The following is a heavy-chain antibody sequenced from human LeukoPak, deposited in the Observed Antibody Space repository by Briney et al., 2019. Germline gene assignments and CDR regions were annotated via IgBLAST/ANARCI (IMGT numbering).Heavy chain of an antibody. Sequence: ASVKVSCKASGGTFSSYAIRWVRQAPGQGLEWMGGIIPIFGTANYAQKLQGRVTITTEESTSTAYMELSSLRSENTAVYYCARDHWRGATRGFDYWGQGTLVTVSS. CDR3: ARDHWRGATRGFDY. J-gene: IGHJ4*02. D-gene: IGHD1-26*01. CDR2: IIPIFGTA. V-gene: IGHV1-69*05. CDR1: GGTFSSYA.